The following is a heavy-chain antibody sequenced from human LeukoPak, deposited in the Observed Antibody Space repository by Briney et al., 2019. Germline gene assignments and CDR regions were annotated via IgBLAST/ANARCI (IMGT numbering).Heavy chain of an antibody. J-gene: IGHJ4*02. CDR3: ARDHEPANFDY. CDR1: GGSISSSSYY. V-gene: IGHV4-39*07. Sequence: SENLSLTCTVSGGSISSSSYYWGWIRQPPGKGLEWIGSIYYSGSTCYNPSLKSRVTISVDTSKNQFSLKLSSVTAADTAVYYCARDHEPANFDYWGQGTLVTVSS. CDR2: IYYSGST.